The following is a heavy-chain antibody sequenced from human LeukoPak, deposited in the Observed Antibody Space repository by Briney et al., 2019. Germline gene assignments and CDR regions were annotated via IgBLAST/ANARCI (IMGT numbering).Heavy chain of an antibody. Sequence: GGSLRLSCAAAGFTFSSYWMTWVRQAPGKGLEWVANIKPDGSEKYYVDSVKGRFTISRDNAKNSLYLQMNSLRAEDTAVYYCASGYSSSWATFDYWGQGTLVTVSS. D-gene: IGHD6-13*01. CDR1: GFTFSSYW. V-gene: IGHV3-7*01. J-gene: IGHJ4*02. CDR2: IKPDGSEK. CDR3: ASGYSSSWATFDY.